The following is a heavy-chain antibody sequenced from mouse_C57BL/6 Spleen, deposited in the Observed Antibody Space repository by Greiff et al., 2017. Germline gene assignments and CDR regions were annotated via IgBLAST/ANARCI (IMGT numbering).Heavy chain of an antibody. D-gene: IGHD1-1*01. CDR3: AKEGPYYGSSYDYAMDY. CDR2: INPSSGYT. CDR1: GYTFTSYT. J-gene: IGHJ4*01. V-gene: IGHV1-4*01. Sequence: QVQLQQSGAELARPGASVKMSCKASGYTFTSYTMHWVKQRPGQGLEWIGYINPSSGYTKYNQKFKDKATLTADKSSSTAYMQLSSLTSEDSAVYYCAKEGPYYGSSYDYAMDYWGQGTSVTVSS.